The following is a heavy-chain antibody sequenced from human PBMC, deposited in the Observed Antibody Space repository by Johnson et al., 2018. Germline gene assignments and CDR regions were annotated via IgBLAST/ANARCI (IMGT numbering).Heavy chain of an antibody. V-gene: IGHV3-48*01. D-gene: IGHD2-2*01. CDR1: GFTFSSRS. CDR3: ARDPPGVGSTSYAT. J-gene: IGHJ5*02. Sequence: EVQLLESGGGLVKPGGSLRLSCAASGFTFSSRSMNWVRQAPGKGLEWISFIAGNSDTAYHADSVKGRFTISRDNGKNSLYLQMNNLRPEDTAVYSCARDPPGVGSTSYATCGQGTLVTVSS. CDR2: IAGNSDTA.